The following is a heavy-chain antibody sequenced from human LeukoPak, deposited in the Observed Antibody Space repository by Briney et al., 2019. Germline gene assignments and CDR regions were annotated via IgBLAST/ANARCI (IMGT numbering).Heavy chain of an antibody. V-gene: IGHV4-39*07. D-gene: IGHD1-26*01. CDR2: IYYSRST. J-gene: IGHJ6*03. CDR3: ANSGKYYYYYMDV. Sequence: SETLSLTCTVSGGSISSSSYYCGWIRQPPGKGLEWIGSIYYSRSTYYNPSLKSRVTISVDTSKNQFSLKLSSVTAADTAVYYCANSGKYYYYYMDVWGKGTTVTVSS. CDR1: GGSISSSSYY.